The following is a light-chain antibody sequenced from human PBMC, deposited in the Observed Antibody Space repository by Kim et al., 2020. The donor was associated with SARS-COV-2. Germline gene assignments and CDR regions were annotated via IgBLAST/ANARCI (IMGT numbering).Light chain of an antibody. J-gene: IGLJ3*02. Sequence: GQRVTISCSGSSSNIGSNYVYWYQQLPGTSPKLLIYRNNQRPSGVPDRFSGSKSGTSASLAISGLRSEDEADYHCAAWDDSLSGRVFGGGTKVTVL. V-gene: IGLV1-47*01. CDR3: AAWDDSLSGRV. CDR1: SSNIGSNY. CDR2: RNN.